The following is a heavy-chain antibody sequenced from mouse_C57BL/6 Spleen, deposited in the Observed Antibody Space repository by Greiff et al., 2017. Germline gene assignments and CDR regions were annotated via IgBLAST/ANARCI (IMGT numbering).Heavy chain of an antibody. CDR2: ISSGGDYI. Sequence: EVKLVESGEGLVKPGGSLKLSCAASGFTFSSYAMSWVRQTPEKRLEWVAYISSGGDYIYYADTVKGRFTISRDNARNTLYLQMSSLKSEDTAMYYCTRRSTTVVGYFDVWGTGTTVTVSS. V-gene: IGHV5-9-1*02. D-gene: IGHD1-1*01. J-gene: IGHJ1*03. CDR3: TRRSTTVVGYFDV. CDR1: GFTFSSYA.